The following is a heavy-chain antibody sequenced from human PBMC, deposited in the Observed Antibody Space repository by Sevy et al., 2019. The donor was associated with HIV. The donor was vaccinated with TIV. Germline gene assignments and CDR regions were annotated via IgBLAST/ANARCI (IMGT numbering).Heavy chain of an antibody. Sequence: SETLSLTCTVSGGSISSGGYYWSWIRQYPGKGLEGIGYIYYSGNTYYNPSLKSRVTISVDTSKNQFSLKLSSVTAADTAVYYCATTYYYDSNGHSDYWGQGTLVTVSS. D-gene: IGHD3-22*01. CDR2: IYYSGNT. V-gene: IGHV4-31*03. J-gene: IGHJ4*02. CDR1: GGSISSGGYY. CDR3: ATTYYYDSNGHSDY.